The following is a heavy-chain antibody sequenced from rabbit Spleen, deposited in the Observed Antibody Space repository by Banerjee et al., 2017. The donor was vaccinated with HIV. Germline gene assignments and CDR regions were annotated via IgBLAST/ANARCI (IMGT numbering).Heavy chain of an antibody. CDR2: IYPYYSTT. CDR1: GFSFSSSNYY. Sequence: QSLEESGGDLVKPGASLTLTCSASGFSFSSSNYYMCWVRQAPGKGLEWIACIYPYYSTTYNASWAKGRLTISRITRLNSVDLKITMLTAADAATYFCARARATMTMMSTPFSLWGPGTLVTVS. D-gene: IGHD2-1*01. CDR3: ARARATMTMMSTPFSL. J-gene: IGHJ4*01. V-gene: IGHV1S40*01.